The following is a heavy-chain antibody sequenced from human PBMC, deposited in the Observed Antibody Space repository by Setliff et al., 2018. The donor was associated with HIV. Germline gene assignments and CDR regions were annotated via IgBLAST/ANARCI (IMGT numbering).Heavy chain of an antibody. J-gene: IGHJ4*02. D-gene: IGHD3-10*01. CDR1: AASISSYY. CDR3: ARGLNYYGSGSYLPLGY. V-gene: IGHV4-4*09. CDR2: ISTSGST. Sequence: PSETLSLTCTVSAASISSYYWTWIRQPPGKGLEWIGYISTSGSTKYHASLKSRVTISIDTSKNQISLKLSSVTAADTAVYYCARGLNYYGSGSYLPLGYWGQGTLVTVSS.